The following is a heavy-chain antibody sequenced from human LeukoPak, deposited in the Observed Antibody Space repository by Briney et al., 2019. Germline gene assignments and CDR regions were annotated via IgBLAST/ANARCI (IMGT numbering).Heavy chain of an antibody. J-gene: IGHJ3*02. Sequence: GGSLRLSCAPSGFTFSDHYMDCVPHAPGKGLEWVGRTRNKPHKYTTKYPACVKRRLHVSRDDSKNSLFLQMNSLKTEDTGEYYCTRGGYCSGGRCPGPFDIWGQGRTVTVSS. CDR1: GFTFSDHY. D-gene: IGHD2-15*01. V-gene: IGHV3-72*01. CDR2: TRNKPHKYTT. CDR3: TRGGYCSGGRCPGPFDI.